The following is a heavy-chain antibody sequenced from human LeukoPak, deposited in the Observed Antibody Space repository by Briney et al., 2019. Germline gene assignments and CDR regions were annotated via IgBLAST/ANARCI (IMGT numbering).Heavy chain of an antibody. CDR2: FYYSGST. CDR3: AALRNNWFDP. CDR1: GGSISSYY. V-gene: IGHV4-59*08. Sequence: SETLSLTCTVSGGSISSYYWSWIRQPPGKGLEWMGYFYYSGSTNYNPSLKSRGTISVDTSKNQFSLKLSSVTAANTAFYCCAALRNNWFDPWGQGTLVTVSS. J-gene: IGHJ5*02.